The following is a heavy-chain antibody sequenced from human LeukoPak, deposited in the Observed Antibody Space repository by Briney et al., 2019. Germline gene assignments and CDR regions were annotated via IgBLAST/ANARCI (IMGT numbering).Heavy chain of an antibody. CDR3: AGGSGWLIEVY. Sequence: PGGSLRLSCAASGFTFSSYWLSWVRQAPGKGLEWVANIKQDGSEKDYVDSVKGRFTISRDNAKNLLFLQMNSLRAEDTAVYYCAGGSGWLIEVYWGQGTLVTASS. CDR1: GFTFSSYW. V-gene: IGHV3-7*01. CDR2: IKQDGSEK. D-gene: IGHD6-19*01. J-gene: IGHJ4*02.